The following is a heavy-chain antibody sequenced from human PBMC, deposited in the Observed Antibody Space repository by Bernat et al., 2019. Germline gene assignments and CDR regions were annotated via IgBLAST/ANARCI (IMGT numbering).Heavy chain of an antibody. CDR3: ARERNDFWSGYYRLYGMDV. V-gene: IGHV4-39*02. D-gene: IGHD3-3*01. CDR2: IYYSGST. CDR1: GGSISSSSYY. J-gene: IGHJ6*02. Sequence: QLQLQESGPGLVKPSETLSLTCTVSGGSISSSSYYWGWIRPPQGKGLEWIGGIYYSGSTYYNPSLKSRVTISGDTSKNQFSLKLSSVTAADTAVYYCARERNDFWSGYYRLYGMDVWGQGTTVTVSS.